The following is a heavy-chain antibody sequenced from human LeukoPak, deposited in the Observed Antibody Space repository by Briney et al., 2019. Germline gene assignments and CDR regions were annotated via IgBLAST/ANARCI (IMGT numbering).Heavy chain of an antibody. D-gene: IGHD4-17*01. CDR3: ARGPRTTVTPLRAFDI. CDR1: GGSFSVSY. CDR2: INHSGSP. J-gene: IGHJ3*02. Sequence: PSENLSLTCAVYGGSFSVSYWSWIRHPPGKWLEWIGEINHSGSPTYNPPLKSRATISVDTSKNQFSLKLSSVTAADTAVYYCARGPRTTVTPLRAFDIWGQGTMVTVSS. V-gene: IGHV4-34*01.